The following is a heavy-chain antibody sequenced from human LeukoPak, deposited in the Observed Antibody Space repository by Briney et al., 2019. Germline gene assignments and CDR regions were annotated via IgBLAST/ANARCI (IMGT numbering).Heavy chain of an antibody. J-gene: IGHJ1*01. V-gene: IGHV3-11*06. CDR3: ARSDPQYYYDSSGYSYPLEFFQH. Sequence: GGSLRLSCAASGFTFSDYYMSWIRQAPGKGLEWVSSISSSSSYIYYADSVKGRFTISRDNAKNSLYLQMNSLRGEDTAVYYCARSDPQYYYDSSGYSYPLEFFQHWGQGTLVTVSS. D-gene: IGHD3-22*01. CDR1: GFTFSDYY. CDR2: ISSSSSYI.